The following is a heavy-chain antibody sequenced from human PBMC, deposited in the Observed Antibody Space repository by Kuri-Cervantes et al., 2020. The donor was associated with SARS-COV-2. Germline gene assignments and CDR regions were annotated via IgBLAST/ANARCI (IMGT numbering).Heavy chain of an antibody. CDR1: GGSISSSSYY. J-gene: IGHJ6*03. D-gene: IGHD2-2*01. V-gene: IGHV4-39*07. CDR2: IYYSGST. Sequence: SETLSLTCTVSGGSISSSSYYWGWIRQPPGKGLEWIGSIYYSGSTYYNPSLKSRVTISVDTSKNQFSLKLSSVTAADTAVYYCARSGRYCSSTSCYFRYYYYYMDVWGEGTTVTVSS. CDR3: ARSGRYCSSTSCYFRYYYYYMDV.